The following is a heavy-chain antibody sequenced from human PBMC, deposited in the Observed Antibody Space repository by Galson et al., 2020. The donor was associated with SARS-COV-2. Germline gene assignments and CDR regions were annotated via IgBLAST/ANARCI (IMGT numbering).Heavy chain of an antibody. V-gene: IGHV4-39*07. D-gene: IGHD1-1*01. Sequence: SETLSLTCTVSGDSISSSSYYWGWIRQPPGKGLEWIGNIFYSGTTSYNPSLQSRVTISVDTSKNQLSLKLSSVTAADTALYYCQLGSPTRGTMDVWGQGTTVTVSS. CDR1: GDSISSSSYY. CDR3: QLGSPTRGTMDV. CDR2: IFYSGTT. J-gene: IGHJ6*02.